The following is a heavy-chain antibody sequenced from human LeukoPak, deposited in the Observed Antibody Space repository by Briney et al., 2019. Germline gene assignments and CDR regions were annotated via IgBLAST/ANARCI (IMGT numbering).Heavy chain of an antibody. CDR2: MNPNSGNT. Sequence: EASVKVSCKASGYTFTSYDINWVRQATGQGLEWMGWMNPNSGNTGYAQKFQGRVTMTRNTSISTAYMELSSLRSEDTAVYYCASGDSSGHYPRLDAFDIWGQGTMVTDSS. CDR3: ASGDSSGHYPRLDAFDI. CDR1: GYTFTSYD. D-gene: IGHD3-22*01. V-gene: IGHV1-8*01. J-gene: IGHJ3*02.